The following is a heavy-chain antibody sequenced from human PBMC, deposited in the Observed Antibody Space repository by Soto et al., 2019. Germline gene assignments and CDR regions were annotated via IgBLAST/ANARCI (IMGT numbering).Heavy chain of an antibody. CDR2: INAYNGNT. V-gene: IGHV1-18*01. CDR1: GYSFTRYG. CDR3: ARDGIYYDSSGYFHQPNWFDP. J-gene: IGHJ5*02. Sequence: GASVKVSCKASGYSFTRYGIGWARQAPGQGLEWMGWINAYNGNTNYAQNLQGRLTLTTDTSTTTAYMELRSLRSDDTAVYYCARDGIYYDSSGYFHQPNWFDPWG. D-gene: IGHD3-22*01.